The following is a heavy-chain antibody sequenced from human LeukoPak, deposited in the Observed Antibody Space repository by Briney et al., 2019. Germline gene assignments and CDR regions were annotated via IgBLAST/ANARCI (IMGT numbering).Heavy chain of an antibody. V-gene: IGHV3-30-3*01. CDR1: GFTFSSYA. D-gene: IGHD5-18*01. CDR3: ARVGDTAMGHCYYYMDV. CDR2: ISYDGSNK. Sequence: PGRSLRLSCAASGFTFSSYAMHWVRQAPGKGLEWVAVISYDGSNKYYADSVKGRFTISRDNSKNTLYLQMNSLRAEDTAVYYCARVGDTAMGHCYYYMDVWGKGTTVTVSS. J-gene: IGHJ6*03.